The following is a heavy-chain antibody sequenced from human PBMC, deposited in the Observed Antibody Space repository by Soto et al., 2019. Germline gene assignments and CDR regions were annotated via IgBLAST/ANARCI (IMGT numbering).Heavy chain of an antibody. V-gene: IGHV1-18*01. CDR1: GYTFSSYG. CDR3: ARGFDQSSDYCDY. CDR2: ISAYSGNT. Sequence: EASVKVSCKAYGYTFSSYGFSWVRQAPGQGLEWMGWISAYSGNTVYTQRFKGRLTMATDTSTGTAYMELRSLRSDDTAVYYCARGFDQSSDYCDYWGQGTLVTVSA. J-gene: IGHJ4*02. D-gene: IGHD3-22*01.